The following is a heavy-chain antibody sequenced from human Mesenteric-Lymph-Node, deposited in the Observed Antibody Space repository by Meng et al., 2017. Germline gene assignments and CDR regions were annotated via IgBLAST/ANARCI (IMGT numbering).Heavy chain of an antibody. CDR2: IYYSGST. CDR3: ARGSTSYYGSGSYYYFDY. V-gene: IGHV4-39*07. Sequence: SETLSLTCTVSGGSISSSSYYWGWIRQPPGKGLEWIGSIYYSGSTYYNPSLKSRVTISVDTSKNQFSLKLSSVTAADTAVNYCARGSTSYYGSGSYYYFDYWGQGTLVTVSS. D-gene: IGHD3-10*01. J-gene: IGHJ4*02. CDR1: GGSISSSSYY.